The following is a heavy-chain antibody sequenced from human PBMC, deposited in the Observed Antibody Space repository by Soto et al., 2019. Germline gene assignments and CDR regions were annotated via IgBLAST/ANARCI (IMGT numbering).Heavy chain of an antibody. CDR2: IGTDDDT. V-gene: IGHV3-13*01. J-gene: IGHJ6*02. CDR3: ERAYYDTSGYTIGGMEL. D-gene: IGHD3-22*01. CDR1: GFTFITYN. Sequence: GGSXGLSCLLFGFTFITYNVHLFRQHVGKGLEWVSSIGTDDDTYYLDSVRGRFTISREDAKNSLYLQMDRLRAGETAVYYCERAYYDTSGYTIGGMELWGQGTMVTVS.